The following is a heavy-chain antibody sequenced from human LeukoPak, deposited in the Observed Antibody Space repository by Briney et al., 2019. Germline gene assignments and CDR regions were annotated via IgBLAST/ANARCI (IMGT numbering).Heavy chain of an antibody. Sequence: SETLSLTCTVSGGSLSIYYWSWIRQPPGKGLEWIGYTYYSGSTNYNPSLKSRVTISVDTSKNHFSLKLSSVTAADTAVYYCARDLGYSYGYDAFDIWGQGTMVTVSS. J-gene: IGHJ3*02. D-gene: IGHD5-18*01. CDR3: ARDLGYSYGYDAFDI. CDR2: TYYSGST. V-gene: IGHV4-59*01. CDR1: GGSLSIYY.